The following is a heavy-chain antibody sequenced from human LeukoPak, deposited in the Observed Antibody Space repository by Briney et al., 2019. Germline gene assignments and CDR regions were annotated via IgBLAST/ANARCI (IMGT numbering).Heavy chain of an antibody. CDR2: INPSGGST. CDR3: ARDPPTEGSWSYYPSYYFDY. CDR1: GYTFTRYY. Sequence: SVQVSCKACGYTFTRYYMHLLRQAPAHAREWMGIINPSGGSTSYTQKFQGRVTMTRATSTSTVDMELSSLRSEDTAAYYCARDPPTEGSWSYYPSYYFDYWGQGTLVTVSS. J-gene: IGHJ4*02. D-gene: IGHD3-10*01. V-gene: IGHV1-46*01.